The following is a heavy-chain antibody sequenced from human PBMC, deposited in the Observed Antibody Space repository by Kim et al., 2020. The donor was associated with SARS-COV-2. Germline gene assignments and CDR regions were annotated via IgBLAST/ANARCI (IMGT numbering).Heavy chain of an antibody. D-gene: IGHD3-3*01. Sequence: DSVKWRFTNSTDNAKNTRYLQMSSLRAEDTAVYFCAKDPFYDFWRGYYFDYWGQGTLVTVSS. CDR3: AKDPFYDFWRGYYFDY. J-gene: IGHJ4*02. V-gene: IGHV3-23*01.